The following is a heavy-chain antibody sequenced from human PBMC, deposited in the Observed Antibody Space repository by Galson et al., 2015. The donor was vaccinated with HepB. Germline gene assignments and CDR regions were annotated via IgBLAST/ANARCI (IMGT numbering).Heavy chain of an antibody. V-gene: IGHV3-48*04. J-gene: IGHJ4*02. CDR1: TFIFSTYS. Sequence: SLRLSCAASTFIFSTYSMDWVRQAPGKGLEWVSYISSSSTTIYYADSVKGRFTISRDNAKNSLYLQMNSLRPEDTAVYFCVFLRVNDLKPLDYWGQGILVTVSS. CDR2: ISSSSTTI. D-gene: IGHD5/OR15-5a*01. CDR3: VFLRVNDLKPLDY.